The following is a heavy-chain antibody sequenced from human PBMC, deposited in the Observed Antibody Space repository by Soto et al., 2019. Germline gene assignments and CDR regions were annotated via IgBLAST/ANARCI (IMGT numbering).Heavy chain of an antibody. J-gene: IGHJ4*02. V-gene: IGHV4-39*01. CDR1: GGSISSSSYY. Sequence: QLQLQESGPGLVKPSETLSLTCTVSGGSISSSSYYWGWIRQPPGKGLEWIGSIYYSGSTYYNPSLKSRVTISVDTSKNQFSLKLSSVTAADTAVYYCARQPSSGFDFDYWGQGTLVTVSS. CDR3: ARQPSSGFDFDY. D-gene: IGHD6-19*01. CDR2: IYYSGST.